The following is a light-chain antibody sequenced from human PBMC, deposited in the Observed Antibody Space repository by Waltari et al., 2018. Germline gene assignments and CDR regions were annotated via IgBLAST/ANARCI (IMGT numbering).Light chain of an antibody. J-gene: IGLJ2*01. CDR1: NSNIGKNN. CDR3: AAWDDYLNGV. V-gene: IGLV1-44*01. CDR2: KND. Sequence: QSVLTQPPSASGTPGQRATISCSGSNSNIGKNNVNWYQQVPGTAPKLLIHKNDQRPSGVSDRFSASKSGATASLAISGLQSEDEGYYYCAAWDDYLNGVFGGGTMLTVL.